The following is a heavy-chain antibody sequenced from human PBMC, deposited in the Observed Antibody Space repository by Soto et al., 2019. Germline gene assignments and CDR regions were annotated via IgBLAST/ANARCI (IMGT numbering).Heavy chain of an antibody. D-gene: IGHD3-22*01. CDR1: GGSISSSSYY. Sequence: SETLSLTCTVSGGSISSSSYYWGWIRQPPGKGLEWIGYIYFRGTTNYNPSLKSRVTMSADTSKNQFSLKLNSVTAAYTAVYYCARMNYYDTSGYPFDYWGQGMMVTVSS. CDR2: IYFRGTT. CDR3: ARMNYYDTSGYPFDY. V-gene: IGHV4-61*05. J-gene: IGHJ4*02.